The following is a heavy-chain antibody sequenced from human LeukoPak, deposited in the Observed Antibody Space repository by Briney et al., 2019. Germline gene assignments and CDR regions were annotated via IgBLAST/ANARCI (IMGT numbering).Heavy chain of an antibody. J-gene: IGHJ6*01. CDR2: INHSGST. V-gene: IGHV4-34*01. CDR1: GGSFSGYY. D-gene: IGHD4-17*01. Sequence: SETLSLTCAVYGGSFSGYYWSWIRQPPGKGLEWIGEINHSGSTNYNPSLKSRVTISVDTSKNQFSLKLSSVTAADTAVYYCARVGDYGDYYYYGMDVWGKGTTVTVRS. CDR3: ARVGDYGDYYYYGMDV.